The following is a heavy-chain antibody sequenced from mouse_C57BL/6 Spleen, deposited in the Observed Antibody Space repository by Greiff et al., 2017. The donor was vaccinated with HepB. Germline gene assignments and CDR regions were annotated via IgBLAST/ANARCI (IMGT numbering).Heavy chain of an antibody. V-gene: IGHV2-2*01. Sequence: QVQLKQSGPGLVQPSQSLSITCTVSGFSLTSYGVHWVRQSPGKGLEWLGVIWSGGSTDYNAAFISRLSISKDNSKSQVFFKMNSLQADDTAIYYCARNRDDYDEFAYWGQGTLVTVSA. D-gene: IGHD2-4*01. CDR3: ARNRDDYDEFAY. CDR2: IWSGGST. J-gene: IGHJ3*01. CDR1: GFSLTSYG.